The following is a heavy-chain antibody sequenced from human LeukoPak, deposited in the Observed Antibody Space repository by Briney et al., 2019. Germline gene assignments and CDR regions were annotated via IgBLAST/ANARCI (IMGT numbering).Heavy chain of an antibody. V-gene: IGHV3-33*06. J-gene: IGHJ4*02. CDR3: GKDIGSGRVDY. CDR1: GFSFSNYG. Sequence: GSLRLSCAASGFSFSNYGMYWVRRAPGKGLEWVAVIWYNGGNKYYADSVKGRFTISRDNSKNTLYLQMNSLRAEDTAIYYCGKDIGSGRVDYWGQGTLVTVSS. D-gene: IGHD2-15*01. CDR2: IWYNGGNK.